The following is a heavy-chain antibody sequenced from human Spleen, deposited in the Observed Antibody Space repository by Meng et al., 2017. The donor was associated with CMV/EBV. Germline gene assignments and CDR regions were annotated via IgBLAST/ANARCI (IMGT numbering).Heavy chain of an antibody. V-gene: IGHV4-31*03. CDR2: IYYSGTT. J-gene: IGHJ4*02. D-gene: IGHD2-15*01. CDR1: NGSISSGGYY. Sequence: LTCPVSNGSISSGGYYWTWIRQYPGQGLEWIGYIYYSGTTYYNPSLKSRLTISVDTSKNQFSLKVSSVTAADTAVYYCARSPGYSFDYWGRGNLVTVSS. CDR3: ARSPGYSFDY.